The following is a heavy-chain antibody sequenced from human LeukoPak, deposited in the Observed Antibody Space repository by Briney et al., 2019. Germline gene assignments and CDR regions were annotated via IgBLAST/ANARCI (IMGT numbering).Heavy chain of an antibody. CDR3: ARFEGTTIDY. CDR1: GYTFTGYY. D-gene: IGHD4-11*01. Sequence: ASVTVSCTASGYTFTGYYMHWVRQAPGQGLEWMGWINPNSGGTNYAQKFQGRVTMTRDTSISTAYMELSRLRSDDTAVYYCARFEGTTIDYWGQGTLVTVSS. J-gene: IGHJ4*02. V-gene: IGHV1-2*02. CDR2: INPNSGGT.